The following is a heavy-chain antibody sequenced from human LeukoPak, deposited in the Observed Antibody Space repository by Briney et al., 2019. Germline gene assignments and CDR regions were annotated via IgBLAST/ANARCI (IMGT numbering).Heavy chain of an antibody. Sequence: GRSLRLSCAASGFTFSSYGMHWVRQAPGKGLEWVAVISYDGSNKYYADSVKGRFTISRDNSKNTLYLQMNSLRAEDTAVYYCARGAMTTLPGYYYYMDVWGKGTTVTVSS. CDR2: ISYDGSNK. CDR3: ARGAMTTLPGYYYYMDV. J-gene: IGHJ6*03. V-gene: IGHV3-30*03. CDR1: GFTFSSYG. D-gene: IGHD4-11*01.